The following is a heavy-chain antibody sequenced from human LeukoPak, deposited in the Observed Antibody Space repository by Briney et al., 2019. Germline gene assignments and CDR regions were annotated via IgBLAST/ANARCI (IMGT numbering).Heavy chain of an antibody. CDR2: ISGSGGST. D-gene: IGHD4-17*01. CDR3: AKDQDYGIDY. J-gene: IGHJ4*02. CDR1: GFTFSSYA. Sequence: GGSLRLSCAASGFTFSSYAMSWVRQAPGKGLEWVSAISGSGGSTYYADSVKGRFTISRDISKNTLYLQMNSLRAEDAAVYYCAKDQDYGIDYWGQGTLVTVSS. V-gene: IGHV3-23*01.